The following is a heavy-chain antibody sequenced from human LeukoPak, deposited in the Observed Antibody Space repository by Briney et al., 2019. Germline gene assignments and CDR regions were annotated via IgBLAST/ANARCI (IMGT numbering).Heavy chain of an antibody. V-gene: IGHV4-39*07. CDR1: GGSISSSTYN. D-gene: IGHD1-26*01. CDR3: ARDGRWELTGAFDI. Sequence: SETLSLTCTVSGGSISSSTYNWGWIRQPPGKGLEWIGSIYYSGSTHYNPSLKSRVTISVDTSKNQFSLKLSSVTAADTAVYYCARDGRWELTGAFDIWGQGTVVTVSS. J-gene: IGHJ3*02. CDR2: IYYSGST.